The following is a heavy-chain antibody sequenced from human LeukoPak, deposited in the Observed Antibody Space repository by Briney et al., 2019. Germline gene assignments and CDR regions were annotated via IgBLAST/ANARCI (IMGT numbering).Heavy chain of an antibody. D-gene: IGHD5-12*01. CDR1: GFTFSSYS. Sequence: GGSLRLSCAASGFTFSSYSMNWVRQAPGKGLEWVSSISSSSSYIYYADSVKGRFTISRDNARKSLYLQMNSLRADDTAVYYCARATRGGYDGYFDYWGQGTLVTVSS. J-gene: IGHJ4*02. CDR3: ARATRGGYDGYFDY. CDR2: ISSSSSYI. V-gene: IGHV3-21*01.